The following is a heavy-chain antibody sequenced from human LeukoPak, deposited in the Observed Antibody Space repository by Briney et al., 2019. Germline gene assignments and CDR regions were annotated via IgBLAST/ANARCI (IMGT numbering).Heavy chain of an antibody. CDR2: ISSSSSTI. CDR1: GFTFSSYS. CDR3: ARDYCSGGNCYSLPSFDP. J-gene: IGHJ5*02. Sequence: PGGSLRLSCAASGFTFSSYSMNWVRQAPGKGLEWVSYISSSSSTIYYADSVKGRFTISRDNAKNSLYLQMNSLRDEDTAVYYCARDYCSGGNCYSLPSFDPWGQGTLVTVSS. V-gene: IGHV3-48*02. D-gene: IGHD2-15*01.